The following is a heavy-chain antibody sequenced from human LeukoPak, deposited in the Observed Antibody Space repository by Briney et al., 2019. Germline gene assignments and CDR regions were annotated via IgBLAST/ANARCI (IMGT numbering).Heavy chain of an antibody. D-gene: IGHD3-22*01. Sequence: SETLSLTCTVSSGSISSSSYYWGWIRQPPGQGLEWIGTIYYSGSTYYNPSLKSRVTISVDTSKNQFSLKLSSVTAADTAVYYCTRDRSSGSTKGAFDIWGQGTMVTVSS. V-gene: IGHV4-39*02. CDR1: SGSISSSSYY. J-gene: IGHJ3*02. CDR2: IYYSGST. CDR3: TRDRSSGSTKGAFDI.